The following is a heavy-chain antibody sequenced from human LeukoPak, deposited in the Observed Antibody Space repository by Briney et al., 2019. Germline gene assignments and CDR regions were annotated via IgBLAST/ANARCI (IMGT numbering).Heavy chain of an antibody. CDR3: ARQSRGIFDY. CDR1: GGSISSTSYY. Sequence: SETLSLTCTVSGGSISSTSYYWGWIRQPPGKGLEWIGKIFYSGSTYYNPSLKSRVSISVDTSKNQLSLKLSSVTAADTAVYYCARQSRGIFDYWGQGTLVTVSS. D-gene: IGHD6-13*01. J-gene: IGHJ4*02. V-gene: IGHV4-39*01. CDR2: IFYSGST.